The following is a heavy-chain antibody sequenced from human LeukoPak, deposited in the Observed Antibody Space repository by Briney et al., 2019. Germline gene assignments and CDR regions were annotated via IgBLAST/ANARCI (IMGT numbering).Heavy chain of an antibody. CDR1: GGSFSGYY. V-gene: IGHV4-34*01. D-gene: IGHD3-9*01. CDR3: AADWFVPMDV. CDR2: INHSGST. J-gene: IGHJ6*03. Sequence: SETLSLTCAVYGGSFSGYYWSWIRQPPGKGLEWIGEINHSGSTNYNPSLKSRVTISVDTSKNQFSLKLSSVTAADTAVYYCAADWFVPMDVWGKGTTVTVSS.